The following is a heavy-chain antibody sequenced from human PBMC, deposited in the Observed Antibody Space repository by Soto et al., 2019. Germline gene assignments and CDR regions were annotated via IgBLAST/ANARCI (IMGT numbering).Heavy chain of an antibody. V-gene: IGHV1-69*01. Sequence: QVQLVQSGAEVKKPGSSVKVSCTASGGTFSSYAISWVRQAPGQGLEWMGGIIPIFGTANYAQKFQGRVTITADESTSTAYMELSSLRSEDTAVYYCARDKGYCSSTSCYGGYYYGMDVWGQGTTVTVSS. CDR1: GGTFSSYA. CDR2: IIPIFGTA. CDR3: ARDKGYCSSTSCYGGYYYGMDV. D-gene: IGHD2-2*01. J-gene: IGHJ6*02.